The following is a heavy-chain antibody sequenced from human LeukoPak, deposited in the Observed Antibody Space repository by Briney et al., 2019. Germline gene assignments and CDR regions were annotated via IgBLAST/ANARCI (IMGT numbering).Heavy chain of an antibody. V-gene: IGHV3-23*01. CDR2: ISGSGYIT. Sequence: GGSLRLSCAASEFTLRNYAMSWVRQAPGKGLEWVSAISGSGYITYYADSVKGRFTIPRDNSNNTLYLQMNSLRAEDTAVYYCTKGSGDFGLGYFHYWGQGTLVTVSS. CDR1: EFTLRNYA. J-gene: IGHJ4*02. CDR3: TKGSGDFGLGYFHY. D-gene: IGHD4-17*01.